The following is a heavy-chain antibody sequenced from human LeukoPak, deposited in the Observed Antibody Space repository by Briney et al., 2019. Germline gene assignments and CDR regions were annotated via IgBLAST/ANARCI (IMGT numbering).Heavy chain of an antibody. D-gene: IGHD2-2*01. J-gene: IGHJ4*02. CDR2: IYWDNDK. V-gene: IGHV2-5*02. CDR1: GFSLSTYAMG. Sequence: GSGPTLVNPTQTLTLTCTFSGFSLSTYAMGVGWVRQPPGKALEWLILIYWDNDKRYSTSLKSRLSITKDTSKNQVVLTMTNMDPVDTATYYCAHVEYAGSTPHWYFDYWGQGILVTVSS. CDR3: AHVEYAGSTPHWYFDY.